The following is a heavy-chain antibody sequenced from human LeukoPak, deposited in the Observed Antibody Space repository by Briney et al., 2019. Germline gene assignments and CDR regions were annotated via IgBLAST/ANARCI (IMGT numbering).Heavy chain of an antibody. CDR2: INHSGST. CDR3: ARGRKGYSYGIKY. V-gene: IGHV4-34*01. D-gene: IGHD5-18*01. CDR1: GGSFSGYY. Sequence: SETLSLTCAVYGGSFSGYYWSCIRQPPGKGLEWIGEINHSGSTNYNPSLKSRVTISVDTSKNQFSLKLSSVTAADTAVYYCARGRKGYSYGIKYWGQGTLVTVSS. J-gene: IGHJ4*02.